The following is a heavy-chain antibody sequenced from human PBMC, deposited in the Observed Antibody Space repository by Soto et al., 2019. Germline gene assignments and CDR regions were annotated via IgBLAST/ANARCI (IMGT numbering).Heavy chain of an antibody. J-gene: IGHJ6*03. CDR2: ISYDGSNE. V-gene: IGHV3-30*18. Sequence: PGGSLRLSCAASGFTFSSYGLHWVRQAPGKGLEWVAVISYDGSNEYYADSVKGRFTVSRDNSKNTLFLQMNSLRAEDTAVYYCAKDLMAHYYYYYYMDVWGKGTTVTVSS. CDR1: GFTFSSYG. D-gene: IGHD2-8*01. CDR3: AKDLMAHYYYYYYMDV.